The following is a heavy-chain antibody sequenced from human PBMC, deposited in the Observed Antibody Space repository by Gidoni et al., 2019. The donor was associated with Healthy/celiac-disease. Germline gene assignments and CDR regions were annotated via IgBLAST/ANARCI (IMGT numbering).Heavy chain of an antibody. CDR3: AKDTFDRASSGWYPNYYYGMDV. D-gene: IGHD6-19*01. V-gene: IGHV3-30*02. Sequence: RFTISRDNSKNTLYLQMNSLRAEDTAVYYCAKDTFDRASSGWYPNYYYGMDVWGQGTTVTVSS. J-gene: IGHJ6*02.